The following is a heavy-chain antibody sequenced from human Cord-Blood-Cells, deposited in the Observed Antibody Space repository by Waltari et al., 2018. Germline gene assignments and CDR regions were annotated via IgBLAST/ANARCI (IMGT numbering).Heavy chain of an antibody. CDR1: GFPFVSCA. D-gene: IGHD6-13*01. V-gene: IGHV3-23*01. CDR3: AKDGYSSSWYYFDY. Sequence: VLRFVSGGGLLHRGRGMGLFCAGVGFPFVSCAMRWVRPAPGKGLEWVSAISGSGGSTYYADSVKGRFTISRDNSKNTLYLQMNSLRAEDTAVYYCAKDGYSSSWYYFDYWGQGTLVTVSS. CDR2: ISGSGGST. J-gene: IGHJ4*02.